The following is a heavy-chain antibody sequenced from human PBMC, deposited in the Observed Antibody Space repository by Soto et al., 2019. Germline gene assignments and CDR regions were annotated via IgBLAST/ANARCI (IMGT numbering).Heavy chain of an antibody. CDR1: GGTFSSYA. CDR2: IIPIFGTA. D-gene: IGHD3-10*01. V-gene: IGHV1-69*13. J-gene: IGHJ6*02. CDR3: ARGRSDGSGSYYSPLYYYYYYGMDV. Sequence: ASVKVSCKASGGTFSSYAISWVRQAPGQGLEWMGGIIPIFGTANYAQKFQGRVTITADESTSTAYMELSSLRSEDTAVYYCARGRSDGSGSYYSPLYYYYYYGMDVWGQGTTVTVSS.